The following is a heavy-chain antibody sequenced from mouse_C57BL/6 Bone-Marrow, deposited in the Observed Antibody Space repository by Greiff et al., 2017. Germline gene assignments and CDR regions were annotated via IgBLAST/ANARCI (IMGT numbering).Heavy chain of an antibody. V-gene: IGHV1-64*01. CDR1: GYTFTSYW. CDR3: ARSGIYYYGSWGYFDV. CDR2: IHPNSGST. J-gene: IGHJ1*03. D-gene: IGHD1-1*01. Sequence: QVQLQQPGAELVKPGASVKLSCKASGYTFTSYWMHWVKQRPGKGLEWIGMIHPNSGSTNYNEKFKSKATLTVDKSSSTAYMQLSSLTSEDSAVYYCARSGIYYYGSWGYFDVWGTGTTVTVSS.